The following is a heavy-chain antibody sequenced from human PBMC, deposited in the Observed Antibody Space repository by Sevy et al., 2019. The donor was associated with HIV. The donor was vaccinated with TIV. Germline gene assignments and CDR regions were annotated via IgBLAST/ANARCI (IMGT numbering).Heavy chain of an antibody. V-gene: IGHV3-53*01. CDR2: IYRGGRT. D-gene: IGHD3-22*01. CDR1: GFTVSSNY. J-gene: IGHJ4*02. Sequence: GGSLRLSCAASGFTVSSNYMSWVRQAPGKGLEWVSVIYRGGRTYYADSVKGRLTISGDNSRNTLYLHMNSLGAEDTAVYYCASGYDSSGFEFDYWGQGILVTVSS. CDR3: ASGYDSSGFEFDY.